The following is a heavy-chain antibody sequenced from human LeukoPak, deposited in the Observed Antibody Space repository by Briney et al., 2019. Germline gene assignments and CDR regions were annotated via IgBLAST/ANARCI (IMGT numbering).Heavy chain of an antibody. CDR3: ARLKAHYDILTGYIFDY. J-gene: IGHJ4*02. V-gene: IGHV5-51*01. Sequence: GESLKISCKGSGYSFTSYWIGWVRQMPGKGLEWMGIIYPGDSDTRYSPPFQGQVTISADKSISTAYLQWSSLKASDTAMYYCARLKAHYDILTGYIFDYWGQGTLVTVSS. CDR2: IYPGDSDT. D-gene: IGHD3-9*01. CDR1: GYSFTSYW.